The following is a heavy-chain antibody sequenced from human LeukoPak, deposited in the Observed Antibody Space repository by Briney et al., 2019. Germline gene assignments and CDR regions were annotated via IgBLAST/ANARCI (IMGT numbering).Heavy chain of an antibody. J-gene: IGHJ4*02. CDR2: VSGYTGNT. Sequence: GASVRVSSTTSGYTFTTYGVSCVRQAPGQGLEWMGWVSGYTGNTNYAERFQGRVTMTIDTSTSTVYMELTSLRSDDTAVYYCARGEVSASLYYFDFWGQGTLVTVS. CDR1: GYTFTTYG. D-gene: IGHD2-2*01. V-gene: IGHV1-18*01. CDR3: ARGEVSASLYYFDF.